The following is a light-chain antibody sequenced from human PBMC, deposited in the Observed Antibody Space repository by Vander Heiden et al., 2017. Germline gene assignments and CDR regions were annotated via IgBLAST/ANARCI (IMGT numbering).Light chain of an antibody. V-gene: IGKV1-39*01. CDR3: QHSYTNP. J-gene: IGKJ4*01. CDR2: AAS. CDR1: QSISSY. Sequence: DIQMTQAPSSLSASIGARVTITCRASQSISSYLNCDQQKPGKAPKLLIYAASSLKSGVQSRFSGSGSGTDFTLTISRLQTEDFATYYNQHSYTNPFGGGTKVEIK.